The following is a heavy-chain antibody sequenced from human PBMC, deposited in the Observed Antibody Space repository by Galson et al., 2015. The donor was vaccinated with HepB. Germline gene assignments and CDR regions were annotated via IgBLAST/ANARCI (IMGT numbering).Heavy chain of an antibody. CDR1: GGSISSSRYY. CDR2: ITSSGGNS. J-gene: IGHJ4*02. D-gene: IGHD2-15*01. CDR3: AKDGIMVANNPYHFHY. V-gene: IGHV3-23*01. Sequence: ETLSLTCTVSGGSISSSRYYWGWIRQPPGKGLEWVSSITSSGGNSYYTDSVKGRFTVSRDNSKNTLLLQLNSLRAEDTAMYFCAKDGIMVANNPYHFHYWGQGTLVTVSS.